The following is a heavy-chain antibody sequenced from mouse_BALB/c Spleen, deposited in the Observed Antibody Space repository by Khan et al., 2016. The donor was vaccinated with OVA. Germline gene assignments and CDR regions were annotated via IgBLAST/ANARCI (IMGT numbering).Heavy chain of an antibody. V-gene: IGHV1-7*01. CDR3: TRDRMDY. J-gene: IGHJ2*01. CDR1: GYTFTTYW. Sequence: VELVESGAELAKPGASVKMSCKASGYTFTTYWMHWVKQTPGQGLEWIGYINPTSGYTDYNEMFKDRATLSADKSSSTEYMQLSSLTSEDYAVYYCTRDRMDYWGQGTTLTVSS. CDR2: INPTSGYT.